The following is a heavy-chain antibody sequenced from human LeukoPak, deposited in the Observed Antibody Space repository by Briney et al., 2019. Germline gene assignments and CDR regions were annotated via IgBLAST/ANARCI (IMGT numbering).Heavy chain of an antibody. Sequence: GGSLRLSCAASGFTFDDYAMHWVRQAPGKGLVWVSRIKSDGSSTSYADSVKGRFTISRDNAKNTLYLQMNSLRAEDTAVYYCARVGARLGAFDIWGQGTMVTVSS. CDR1: GFTFDDYA. J-gene: IGHJ3*02. D-gene: IGHD6-25*01. CDR2: IKSDGSST. CDR3: ARVGARLGAFDI. V-gene: IGHV3-74*01.